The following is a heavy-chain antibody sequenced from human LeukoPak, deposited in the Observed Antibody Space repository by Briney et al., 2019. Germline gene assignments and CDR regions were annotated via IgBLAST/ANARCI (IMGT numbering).Heavy chain of an antibody. CDR1: GFTFSNAW. CDR2: IKSKTDGGTT. V-gene: IGHV3-15*01. D-gene: IGHD3-22*01. CDR3: TTGRYYDPDFDY. Sequence: GGSLRLSCAASGFTFSNAWISWVRQAPGKGLEWVGRIKSKTDGGTTDYAAPVKGRFTISRDDSKNTLYLQMNSLKTEDTAVYYCTTGRYYDPDFDYWGQGTLVTVSS. J-gene: IGHJ4*02.